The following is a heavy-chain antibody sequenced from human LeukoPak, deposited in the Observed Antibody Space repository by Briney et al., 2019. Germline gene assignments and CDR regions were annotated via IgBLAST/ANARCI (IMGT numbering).Heavy chain of an antibody. CDR1: GFTFSGYS. CDR3: ARDRGFGHAFDI. V-gene: IGHV3-21*01. D-gene: IGHD3-10*01. Sequence: PGGSLRLSCAASGFTFSGYSMNWVRQAPGKGLEWVSSISSSSSYIYYADSVKGRFTISRDNAKNSLYLQMNSLRAEDTAVYYCARDRGFGHAFDIWGQGTMVTVSS. J-gene: IGHJ3*02. CDR2: ISSSSSYI.